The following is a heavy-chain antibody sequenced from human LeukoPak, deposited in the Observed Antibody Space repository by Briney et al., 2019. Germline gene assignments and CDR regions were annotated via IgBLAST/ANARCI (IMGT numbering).Heavy chain of an antibody. J-gene: IGHJ4*02. CDR1: GFTFSSSA. CDR2: ISNNGGYT. V-gene: IGHV3-23*01. Sequence: RAGGSPRLSCAASGFTFSSSAMSWVRQAPGKGLEWVSAISNNGGYTYYADSVQGRFTISRDNSKSTLCLQMNSLRAEDTAVYYCAKQLGYCSDGSCYFPYWGQGTLVTVSS. D-gene: IGHD2-15*01. CDR3: AKQLGYCSDGSCYFPY.